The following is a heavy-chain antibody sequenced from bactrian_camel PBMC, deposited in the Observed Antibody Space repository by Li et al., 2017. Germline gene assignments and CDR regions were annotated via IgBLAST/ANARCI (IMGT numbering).Heavy chain of an antibody. CDR1: GFTFSSYA. J-gene: IGHJ7*01. V-gene: IGHV3S31*01. D-gene: IGHD3*01. CDR2: MHSRGVST. Sequence: VQLVESGGGLVQPGGSLRLSCAASGFTFSSYAMSWVRQAPGKGLEWVSAMHSRGVSTYYADGVKGRFTTSRDNAKNTLYLQINSLKTEDTDLYYCATTLCSVIECYGMDYWGKGTQVTVS.